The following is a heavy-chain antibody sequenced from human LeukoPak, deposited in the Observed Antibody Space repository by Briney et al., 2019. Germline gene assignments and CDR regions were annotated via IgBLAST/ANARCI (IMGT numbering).Heavy chain of an antibody. CDR1: GYTFTSYA. Sequence: GASVKVSCKASGYTFTSYAMHWVRQAPGQRLEWMGWINAGNGNTKYSQKFQGRVTSTRDTSASTAYMELSSLRSEDTSVYYCARDLLSPISTVTREGRFDPWGQGTLVTVSS. J-gene: IGHJ5*02. D-gene: IGHD4-17*01. CDR3: ARDLLSPISTVTREGRFDP. CDR2: INAGNGNT. V-gene: IGHV1-3*01.